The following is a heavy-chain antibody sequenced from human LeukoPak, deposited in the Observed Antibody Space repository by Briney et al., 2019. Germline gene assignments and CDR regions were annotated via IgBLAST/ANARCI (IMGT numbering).Heavy chain of an antibody. Sequence: EGSLRLSCAASGFTFSSYSMNWVRQAPGKGLEWVSSISSSSSYIYYADSVKGRFTISRDNAKNSLYLQMNSLRAEDTAVYYCARDQDYDSSGYLVGGFDYWGQGTLVTVSS. J-gene: IGHJ4*02. V-gene: IGHV3-21*01. CDR3: ARDQDYDSSGYLVGGFDY. D-gene: IGHD3-22*01. CDR1: GFTFSSYS. CDR2: ISSSSSYI.